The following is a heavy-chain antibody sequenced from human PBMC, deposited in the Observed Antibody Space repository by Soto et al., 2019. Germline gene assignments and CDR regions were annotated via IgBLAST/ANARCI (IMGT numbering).Heavy chain of an antibody. CDR3: ARGGRRYSSGWQYFDY. CDR1: GGSFSGYY. CDR2: INHSGST. J-gene: IGHJ4*02. V-gene: IGHV4-34*01. D-gene: IGHD6-19*01. Sequence: LSLTCAVYGGSFSGYYWSWIRQPPGKGLEWIGEINHSGSTNYNPSLKSRVTISVDTSKNQFSLKLSSVTAADTAVYYCARGGRRYSSGWQYFDYWGQGTLVTVSS.